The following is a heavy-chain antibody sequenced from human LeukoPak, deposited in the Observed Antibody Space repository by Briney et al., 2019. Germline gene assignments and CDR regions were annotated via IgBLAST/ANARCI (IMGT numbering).Heavy chain of an antibody. Sequence: ASVKVSCKASGYTFTSYGISWVRQAPGQGLEWMGWISAYKGNTNYAQKLQGRVTMTTDTSTSTAYMELRSLRSDDTAVYYCARAHSYGTPFDYWGQGTLVTVSS. CDR3: ARAHSYGTPFDY. V-gene: IGHV1-18*01. D-gene: IGHD5-18*01. J-gene: IGHJ4*02. CDR2: ISAYKGNT. CDR1: GYTFTSYG.